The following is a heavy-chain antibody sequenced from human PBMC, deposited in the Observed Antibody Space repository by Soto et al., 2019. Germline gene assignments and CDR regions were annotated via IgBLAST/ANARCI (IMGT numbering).Heavy chain of an antibody. CDR1: GGSISTNW. Sequence: SETLSLTCAVSGGSISTNWWSWVRQPPGKGLEWIGEVDHAGSTNYNASLKSRVTLSVDKSKNQFSLTLISLTAADTAVYYCAGSTEWRLDYWGQGSLVTVSS. V-gene: IGHV4-4*02. CDR3: AGSTEWRLDY. CDR2: VDHAGST. J-gene: IGHJ4*02. D-gene: IGHD3-3*01.